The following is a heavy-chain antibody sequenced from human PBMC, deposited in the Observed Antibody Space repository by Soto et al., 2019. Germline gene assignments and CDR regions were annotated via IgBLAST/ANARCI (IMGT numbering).Heavy chain of an antibody. CDR1: GFTFSSYA. Sequence: GGSLRLSCAASGFTFSSYAMHWVRQAPGKGLEWVAVISYDGSNKYYADSVKGRFTISRDNSKNTLYLQMNSLRAEDTAVYYCARSEWLLTPHDYWGQGTLVTVSS. V-gene: IGHV3-30-3*01. CDR3: ARSEWLLTPHDY. CDR2: ISYDGSNK. J-gene: IGHJ4*02. D-gene: IGHD3-3*01.